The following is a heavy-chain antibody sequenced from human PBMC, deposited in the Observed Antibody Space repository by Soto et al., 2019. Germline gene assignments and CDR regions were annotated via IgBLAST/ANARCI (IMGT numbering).Heavy chain of an antibody. Sequence: PSETLSLTCTVSGGSISSSSYYWGWIRQPPGKGLEWIGSIYYSGSTYYNTSLKSRVNISVDTSKKQFSLKLSSVTAADTAVYYCARESIAALNYYYHYMDVWGKGTTVTVSS. CDR1: GGSISSSSYY. J-gene: IGHJ6*03. CDR2: IYYSGST. CDR3: ARESIAALNYYYHYMDV. V-gene: IGHV4-39*02. D-gene: IGHD6-6*01.